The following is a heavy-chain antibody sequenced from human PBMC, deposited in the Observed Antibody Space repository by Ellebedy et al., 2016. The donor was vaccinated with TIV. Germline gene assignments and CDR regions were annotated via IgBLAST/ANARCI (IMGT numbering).Heavy chain of an antibody. CDR2: INQDGSQK. Sequence: GGSLRLSCAASGFSFRSYWMSWVRQAPGKGLEWVANINQDGSQKYYVDSVKGRFTISRDNSQTSLYLQMNSLGADDTAMYYCASDGSYGDYRSPAHAFVMWGQGTMVSVSS. CDR3: ASDGSYGDYRSPAHAFVM. CDR1: GFSFRSYW. D-gene: IGHD4-17*01. V-gene: IGHV3-7*01. J-gene: IGHJ3*02.